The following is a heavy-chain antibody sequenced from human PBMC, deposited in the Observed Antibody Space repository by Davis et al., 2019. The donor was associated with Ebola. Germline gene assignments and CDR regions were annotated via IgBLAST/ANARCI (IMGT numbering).Heavy chain of an antibody. J-gene: IGHJ4*02. V-gene: IGHV1-2*02. Sequence: ASVKVSCKASGYTFTGYYIHWVRQAPGQGLEWMGWINPDSGGTNYAQKFQGRVTMTRDTSLSTAYMELSRLGSDDTAVYYCARDPLRGGSGSFCDYWGQGTLVTVSS. D-gene: IGHD3-10*01. CDR2: INPDSGGT. CDR1: GYTFTGYY. CDR3: ARDPLRGGSGSFCDY.